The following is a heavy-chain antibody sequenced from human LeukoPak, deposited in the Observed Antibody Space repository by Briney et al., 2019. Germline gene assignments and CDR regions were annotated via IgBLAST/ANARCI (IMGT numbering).Heavy chain of an antibody. CDR3: ARGATVTTPFDY. CDR1: GYTFIAYY. Sequence: GASVKVSCKASGYTFIAYYMHWGRQAPGQRLEWMGWINPNSGGTNYAQKLQGRVTMTTDTYTSTAYMELRSLRSDDTAVYYCARGATVTTPFDYWGQGTLVTVSS. V-gene: IGHV1-2*02. J-gene: IGHJ4*02. CDR2: INPNSGGT. D-gene: IGHD4-11*01.